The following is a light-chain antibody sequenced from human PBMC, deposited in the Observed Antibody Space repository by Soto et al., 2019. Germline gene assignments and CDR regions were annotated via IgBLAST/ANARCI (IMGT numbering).Light chain of an antibody. V-gene: IGKV3-11*01. J-gene: IGKJ2*01. CDR3: QQYGSSPLYT. Sequence: EIVLTQSPATLSLSPGERAILSCRASRTIDNYLNWFQQKPGQSPRLLIHDASNRANGIPARFSGSGSGTDFTLTISSLEPEDFAVYYCQQYGSSPLYTFGQGTKLEIK. CDR1: RTIDNY. CDR2: DAS.